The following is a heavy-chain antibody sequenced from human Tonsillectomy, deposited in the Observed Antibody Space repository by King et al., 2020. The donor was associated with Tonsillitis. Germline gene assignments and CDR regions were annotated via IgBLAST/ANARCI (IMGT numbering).Heavy chain of an antibody. J-gene: IGHJ6*02. CDR2: INHSGSA. CDR1: GGSFSGYY. CDR3: ARGNLVWSCYPDYYYYYGMDV. V-gene: IGHV4-34*01. Sequence: VQLQQWGAGLLKPSETLSLTCAVYGGSFSGYYWSWIRQPPGKGLEWIGEINHSGSANYNPSLKSRVPISVDTSKNQFSLKLSSVTAADTAVYYCARGNLVWSCYPDYYYYYGMDVWGQGTTVTVSS. D-gene: IGHD3-3*01.